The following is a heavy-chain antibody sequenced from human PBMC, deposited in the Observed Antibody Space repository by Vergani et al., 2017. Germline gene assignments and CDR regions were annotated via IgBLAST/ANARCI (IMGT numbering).Heavy chain of an antibody. CDR2: INSTGST. J-gene: IGHJ6*02. Sequence: QVQLEESGPGLVKPSETLSLTCTVSGGSFNTYYWSWIRQSPGKGLEWIGYINSTGSTNYNPYLNSRVTISVDTYKNQLTLKLMSVTAADTAVYFCARVMYRDEASAGYRLEGIDIWGQGTTVTISS. CDR3: ARVMYRDEASAGYRLEGIDI. D-gene: IGHD6-25*01. CDR1: GGSFNTYY. V-gene: IGHV4-59*01.